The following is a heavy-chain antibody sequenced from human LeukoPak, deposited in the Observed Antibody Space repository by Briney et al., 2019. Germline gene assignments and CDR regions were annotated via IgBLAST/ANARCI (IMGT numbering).Heavy chain of an antibody. D-gene: IGHD3-10*01. CDR1: GFTVSSNY. CDR2: IYSGGST. Sequence: GGSLRLSCAASGFTVSSNYMSWVRQAPGKGLEWVSVIYSGGSTYYADSMKGRFTISRHNSKNTLYLQMNSLRAEDTAVYHCARESRGAVLDNWGPGTLVTVSS. CDR3: ARESRGAVLDN. V-gene: IGHV3-53*04. J-gene: IGHJ4*02.